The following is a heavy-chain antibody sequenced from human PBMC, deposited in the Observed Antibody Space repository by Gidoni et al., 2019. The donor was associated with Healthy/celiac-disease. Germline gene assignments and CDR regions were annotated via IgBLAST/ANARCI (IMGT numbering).Heavy chain of an antibody. Sequence: EVQLVESGGGVVQPGGSLRLSCAASGFTFDDYAMHWVRQAPGKGLEWVSLISGDGGSTYYADSVKGRFTISRDNSKNSLYLQMNSLRTEDTALYYCAKDNSPSLYYDSSAHSRGYYYGMDVWGQGTTVTVSS. D-gene: IGHD3-22*01. CDR1: GFTFDDYA. J-gene: IGHJ6*02. CDR3: AKDNSPSLYYDSSAHSRGYYYGMDV. V-gene: IGHV3-43*02. CDR2: ISGDGGST.